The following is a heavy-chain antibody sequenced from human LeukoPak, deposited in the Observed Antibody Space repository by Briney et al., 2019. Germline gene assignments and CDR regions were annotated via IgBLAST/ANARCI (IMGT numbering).Heavy chain of an antibody. D-gene: IGHD6-19*01. J-gene: IGHJ4*01. CDR1: GFTSSNSA. V-gene: IGHV3-23*01. Sequence: GGSLRLSCAASGFTSSNSAMSWDRQAPGKGLEWVSTLSGSGITTYYADSVKGRFTISRDNSKNTLYLQMNSLRAEDTAVYYCAKGIYSSGWSYFDYWGHGTLVTVSS. CDR2: LSGSGITT. CDR3: AKGIYSSGWSYFDY.